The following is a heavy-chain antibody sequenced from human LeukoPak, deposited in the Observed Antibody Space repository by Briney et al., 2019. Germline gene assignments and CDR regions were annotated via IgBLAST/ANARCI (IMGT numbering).Heavy chain of an antibody. CDR3: ARVARDCGGDCLDF. Sequence: ASVKVSCKASGYTFTGYYMHWVQQAPGQGLEWMGWINPNSGGTNYAQKFQGWVTMTRDTSISTAYMELSRLRSDDTAVYYCARVARDCGGDCLDFWGQGTLVTVSS. CDR2: INPNSGGT. CDR1: GYTFTGYY. D-gene: IGHD2-21*02. V-gene: IGHV1-2*04. J-gene: IGHJ4*02.